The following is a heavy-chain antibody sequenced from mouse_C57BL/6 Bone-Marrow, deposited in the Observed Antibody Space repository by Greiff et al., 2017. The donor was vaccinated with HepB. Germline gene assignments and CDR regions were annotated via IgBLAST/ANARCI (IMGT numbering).Heavy chain of an antibody. D-gene: IGHD2-3*01. Sequence: EVKLQESGAELVRPGASVKLSCTASGFNIKDDYMHWVKQRPEQGLEWIGWIEPENGDTEYASKFQGKATITADTSSNTAYLQLSSLTSEDTAVYYCTTFDGYYVAYWGQGTLVTVSA. J-gene: IGHJ3*01. CDR2: IEPENGDT. V-gene: IGHV14-4*01. CDR1: GFNIKDDY. CDR3: TTFDGYYVAY.